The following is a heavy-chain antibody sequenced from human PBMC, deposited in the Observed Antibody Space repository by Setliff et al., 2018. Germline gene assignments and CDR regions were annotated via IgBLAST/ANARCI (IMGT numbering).Heavy chain of an antibody. V-gene: IGHV3-7*01. CDR3: FGAGTCSY. Sequence: GGSLRLSCAASGFTFSNLWMAWVRQVPGKGLEWVANINEEGSAKFYVDSVKGRFTISRDNAKNSLSLQMNNLRIEDTAVYYCFGAGTCSYWGQGTLVTVSS. D-gene: IGHD3-10*01. CDR2: INEEGSAK. J-gene: IGHJ4*02. CDR1: GFTFSNLW.